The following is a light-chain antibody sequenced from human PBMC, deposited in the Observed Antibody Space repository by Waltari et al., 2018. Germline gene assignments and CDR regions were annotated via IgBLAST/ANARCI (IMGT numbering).Light chain of an antibody. CDR2: EGS. CDR1: SSDVGSSNL. V-gene: IGLV2-23*01. CDR3: CSYAGSSTLL. Sequence: QSALTQPASVSGSPGQSITVSCPRTSSDVGSSNLVSWYQQHPGKAPKLMIYEGSKRPSGVSNRFSGSKSGNTASLTISGLQAEDEADYYCCSYAGSSTLLFGGGTKVTVL. J-gene: IGLJ2*01.